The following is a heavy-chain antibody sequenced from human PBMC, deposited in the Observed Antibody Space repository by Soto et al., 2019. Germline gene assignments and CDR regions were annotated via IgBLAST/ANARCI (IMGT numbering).Heavy chain of an antibody. CDR3: EKDLVGRITTGRGAYYYYHPMDV. D-gene: IGHD3-10*01. CDR2: ISYDGSNK. Sequence: GWSLRLSCAASGFTFSSYGMHWVRQAPGKGLEWVAVISYDGSNKYYADSVKGRFTISRDNSKNTLYLQMNSLRAEDTAVYYCEKDLVGRITTGRGAYYYYHPMDVWGQGNTVTVSS. J-gene: IGHJ6*02. V-gene: IGHV3-30*18. CDR1: GFTFSSYG.